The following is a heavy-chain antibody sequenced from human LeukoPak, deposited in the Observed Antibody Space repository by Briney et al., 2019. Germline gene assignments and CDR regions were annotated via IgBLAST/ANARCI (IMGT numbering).Heavy chain of an antibody. CDR1: GYSFTSYW. CDR2: IYPGDSDT. CDR3: ARRGLNYEIFPYVMAV. Sequence: GESLQISCKGSGYSFTSYWISWVRQMPGKGLEWMGIIYPGDSDTRYSPSFQGQVTISADKSISTAYLQWSSLKASDTAMYYCARRGLNYEIFPYVMAVGGQGTTCTVS. J-gene: IGHJ6*02. D-gene: IGHD3-9*01. V-gene: IGHV5-51*01.